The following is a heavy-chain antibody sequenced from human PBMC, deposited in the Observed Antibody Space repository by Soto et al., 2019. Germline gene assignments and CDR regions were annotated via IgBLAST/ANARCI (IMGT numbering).Heavy chain of an antibody. CDR1: GFTFDDYA. J-gene: IGHJ6*02. CDR3: ARDTNYDFLSGDPTRPDGMDV. CDR2: ISWNSGSI. V-gene: IGHV3-9*01. Sequence: GGSLRLSCAASGFTFDDYAMHWVRQAPGKGLEWVSGISWNSGSIGYADSVKGRFTISRDNAKNSLYLQMNSLRAEDTAVYYCARDTNYDFLSGDPTRPDGMDVCGQGTTVIVSS. D-gene: IGHD3-3*01.